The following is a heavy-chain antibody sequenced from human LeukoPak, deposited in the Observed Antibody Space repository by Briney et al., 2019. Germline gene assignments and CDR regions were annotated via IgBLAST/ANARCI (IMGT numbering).Heavy chain of an antibody. D-gene: IGHD3-16*01. CDR3: AKGGLGAAIYYMDV. J-gene: IGHJ6*03. CDR1: GFTFSSYG. V-gene: IGHV3-30*02. Sequence: GGSLRLSCAASGFTFSSYGMHWVRQAPGKGLEWVAFIRYDGSNKYYADSVKGRFTISRDNSKNTLYLQMNSLRAEDTAVYYCAKGGLGAAIYYMDVWGKGTTVTVSS. CDR2: IRYDGSNK.